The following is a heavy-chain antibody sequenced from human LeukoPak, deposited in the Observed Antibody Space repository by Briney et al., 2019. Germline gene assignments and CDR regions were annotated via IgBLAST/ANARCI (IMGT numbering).Heavy chain of an antibody. CDR2: INPSGGST. CDR3: ARNFAPFRSTAPRGTVFDY. D-gene: IGHD3-9*01. V-gene: IGHV1-46*01. CDR1: VYTFTSYY. Sequence: AASVKVSCKASVYTFTSYYMHWVRQAPGQGLEWMGIINPSGGSTSCAQKFQGRVTMTRDTSTSTVYMELSSLRSEDTAVYYCARNFAPFRSTAPRGTVFDYRGQGTLVTVSS. J-gene: IGHJ4*02.